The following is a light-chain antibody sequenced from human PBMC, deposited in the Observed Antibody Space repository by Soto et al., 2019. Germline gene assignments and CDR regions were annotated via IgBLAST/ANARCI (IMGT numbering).Light chain of an antibody. V-gene: IGKV3-20*01. J-gene: IGKJ1*01. Sequence: EIVFTQSPCTLSLSPGERATLSCRASQSVSSYYLAWYQQKPGQAPRLLIYAASSRATGIPDRFSGGGSGTDFTLTISSLQSEDFAVYYCQQYNEWPSWTFGQGTKVDIK. CDR2: AAS. CDR1: QSVSSYY. CDR3: QQYNEWPSWT.